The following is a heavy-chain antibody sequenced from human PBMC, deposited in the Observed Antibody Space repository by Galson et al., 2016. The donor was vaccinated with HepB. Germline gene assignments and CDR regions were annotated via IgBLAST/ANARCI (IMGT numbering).Heavy chain of an antibody. D-gene: IGHD2/OR15-2a*01. CDR3: ARVDPAVPGFLYS. CDR2: IGRRDDSM. V-gene: IGHV3-48*03. Sequence: SLRLSCAVSGITFSAYELNWVRQGPGKGLEWISYIGRRDDSMHYADSVKGRFIVSRDNAKDSLFLQMNNVRVEDTAVYYCARVDPAVPGFLYSWGQGTLVTVSS. CDR1: GITFSAYE. J-gene: IGHJ5*02.